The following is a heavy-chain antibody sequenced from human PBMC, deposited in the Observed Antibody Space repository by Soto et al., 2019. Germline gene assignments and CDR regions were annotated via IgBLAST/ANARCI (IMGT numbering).Heavy chain of an antibody. J-gene: IGHJ6*02. Sequence: ASVKVSCKASGYTFTNYAMHWVRQAPGQRLEWMGWINASSGNTRYAQKFQGRVTITRNTSISTAYMELSSLRSEDTAVYYCARVAGIAAADYYYYYGMDVWGQGTTVTVSS. D-gene: IGHD6-13*01. CDR1: GYTFTNYA. CDR3: ARVAGIAAADYYYYYGMDV. CDR2: INASSGNT. V-gene: IGHV1-3*01.